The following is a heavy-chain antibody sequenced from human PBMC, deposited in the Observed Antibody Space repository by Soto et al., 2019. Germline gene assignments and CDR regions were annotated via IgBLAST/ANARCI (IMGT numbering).Heavy chain of an antibody. V-gene: IGHV4-39*01. Sequence: TLSLTCTVSGGSISSSSYYWGWIRQPPGKGLEWIGSIYYSGSTYYNPSLKSRVTISVDTSKNQFSLKLSSVTAADTAVYYCARGSGIAAYNWFDPWGQGTLVTVSS. CDR1: GGSISSSSYY. CDR3: ARGSGIAAYNWFDP. D-gene: IGHD6-13*01. J-gene: IGHJ5*02. CDR2: IYYSGST.